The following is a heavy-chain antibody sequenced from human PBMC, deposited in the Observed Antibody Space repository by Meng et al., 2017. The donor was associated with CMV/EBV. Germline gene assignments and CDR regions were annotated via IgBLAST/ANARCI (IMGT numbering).Heavy chain of an antibody. CDR3: ARTYCSSTSCYPGLDY. CDR1: GGTFSSYT. CDR2: IIPILGIA. Sequence: SVKVSCKASGGTFSSYTISWVRQAPGQGLEWMGRIIPILGIANYAQKFQGRVTMTTDTSTSTAYMELRSLRSDDTAVYYCARTYCSSTSCYPGLDYWGQGTLVTVSS. J-gene: IGHJ4*02. D-gene: IGHD2-2*01. V-gene: IGHV1-69*02.